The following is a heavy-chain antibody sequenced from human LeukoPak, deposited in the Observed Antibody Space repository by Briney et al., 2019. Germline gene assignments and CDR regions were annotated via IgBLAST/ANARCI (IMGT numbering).Heavy chain of an antibody. J-gene: IGHJ6*03. CDR1: GFTFSSYG. V-gene: IGHV3-23*01. Sequence: PGGPLRLSCAASGFTFSSYGMSWVRQAPGKGLEWVSAISGSGGSTYYADSVKGRFTISRDNSKNTLYLQMNSLRAEDTAVYYCARQVAARAYYMDVWGKGTTVTVSS. D-gene: IGHD6-6*01. CDR2: ISGSGGST. CDR3: ARQVAARAYYMDV.